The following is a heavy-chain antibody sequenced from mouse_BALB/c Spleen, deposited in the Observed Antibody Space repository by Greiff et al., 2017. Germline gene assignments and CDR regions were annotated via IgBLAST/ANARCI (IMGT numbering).Heavy chain of an antibody. CDR1: GYTFTSYW. D-gene: IGHD2-3*01. V-gene: IGHV1-69*02. J-gene: IGHJ3*01. Sequence: QVQLQQPGAELVKPGAPVKLSCKASGYTFTSYWMNWVKQRPGRGLEWIGRIDPSDSETHYNQKFKDKATLTVDKSSSTAYIQLSSLTSEDSAVYYCTRSNDGYYGWFAYWGQGTLVTVAA. CDR3: TRSNDGYYGWFAY. CDR2: IDPSDSET.